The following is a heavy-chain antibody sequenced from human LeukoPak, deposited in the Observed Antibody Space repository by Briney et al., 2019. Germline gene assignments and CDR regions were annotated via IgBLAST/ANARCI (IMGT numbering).Heavy chain of an antibody. CDR2: IFYNEGT. V-gene: IGHV4-59*01. CDR1: SGSFRTYY. CDR3: VKSNSRYQPWTLDI. D-gene: IGHD2-2*01. Sequence: SEALSLTCTVSSGSFRTYYWSWIRQPPGKGLEWIGYIFYNEGTSYNPSLKSRVTISVDTSNNQLSLKVNSVTAADTAMYYCVKSNSRYQPWTLDIWGRGTMVTVSS. J-gene: IGHJ3*02.